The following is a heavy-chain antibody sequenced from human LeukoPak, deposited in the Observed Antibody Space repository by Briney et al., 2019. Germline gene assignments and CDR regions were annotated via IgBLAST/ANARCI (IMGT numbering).Heavy chain of an antibody. CDR2: IYSGGGT. CDR3: TRDISGYFSDY. CDR1: GFTVSNNY. Sequence: AWGSLRLSCAASGFTVSNNYMSWVRQAPGKGLEWVSIIYSGGGTFYADSVKGRFTISRDSSKNTLYLQMNSLRAEDTAVYYCTRDISGYFSDYWGQGTLVTVSS. D-gene: IGHD3-22*01. J-gene: IGHJ4*02. V-gene: IGHV3-53*01.